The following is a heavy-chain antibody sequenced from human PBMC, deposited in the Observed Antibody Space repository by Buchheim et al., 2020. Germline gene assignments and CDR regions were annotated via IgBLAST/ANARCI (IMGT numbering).Heavy chain of an antibody. CDR1: GFTFSSYG. D-gene: IGHD6-19*01. Sequence: QVQLVESGGGVVQPGRSLRLSCAASGFTFSSYGMHWVRQAPGKGLEWVAVISYDGSNKYYADAVKGRFTISRDKSKTTLYLQMNSLRAEDTAVYYCAKLFVSIAVDGTDIVWDYWGQGTL. CDR2: ISYDGSNK. J-gene: IGHJ4*02. V-gene: IGHV3-30*18. CDR3: AKLFVSIAVDGTDIVWDY.